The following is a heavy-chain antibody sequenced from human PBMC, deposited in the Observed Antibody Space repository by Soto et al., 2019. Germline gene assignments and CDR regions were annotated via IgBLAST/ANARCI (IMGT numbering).Heavy chain of an antibody. CDR2: IYYSGST. V-gene: IGHV4-30-4*01. D-gene: IGHD6-13*01. Sequence: SETLSLTCTVSGGSISSGDYYWSWIRQPPGRGLEWIGYIYYSGSTYYNPSLKSRVTISVDTSKNQFSLKLSSVTAADTAVCYCARNPIAAAGKVVGYFDYWGQGTLVTVSS. CDR3: ARNPIAAAGKVVGYFDY. J-gene: IGHJ4*02. CDR1: GGSISSGDYY.